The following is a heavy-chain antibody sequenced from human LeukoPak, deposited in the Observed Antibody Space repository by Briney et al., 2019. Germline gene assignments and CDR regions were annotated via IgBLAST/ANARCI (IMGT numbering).Heavy chain of an antibody. V-gene: IGHV5-51*01. CDR1: GSIFTSYW. J-gene: IGHJ6*02. CDR2: IYPGDSDT. Sequence: KVGASLQISCKGSGSIFTSYWIGWVRQLPGKGLEWMGIIYPGDSDTRYSPSFQGQVTISADKSISTAYLQWSSLKASDTAMYYCARSARRYYYYYGMDVWGQGTTVTVSS. CDR3: ARSARRYYYYYGMDV.